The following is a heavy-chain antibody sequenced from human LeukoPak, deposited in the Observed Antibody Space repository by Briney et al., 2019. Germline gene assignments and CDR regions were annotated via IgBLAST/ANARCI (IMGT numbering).Heavy chain of an antibody. J-gene: IGHJ4*02. V-gene: IGHV4-59*12. CDR2: IYYSGST. D-gene: IGHD1-26*01. Sequence: SETLSLTCTVSGGSISSYYWSWIRQPPGKGLERIGYIYYSGSTNYNPSLKSRVTISVDTSKNQFSLKLSSVTAADTAVYYCAREVGATGGLDYWGRGTLVTVSS. CDR1: GGSISSYY. CDR3: AREVGATGGLDY.